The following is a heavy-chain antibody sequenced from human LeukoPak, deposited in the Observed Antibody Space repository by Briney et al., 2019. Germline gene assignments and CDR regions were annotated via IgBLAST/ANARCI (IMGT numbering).Heavy chain of an antibody. D-gene: IGHD3-16*01. J-gene: IGHJ5*02. CDR1: GGSITSDH. CDR3: ARQYLGEFDL. Sequence: PSETLSLTCTVSGGSITSDHWNWIRQPPGKGLEWIGYVYNSGSTDYNPSLKSRVTTSVDMSKNQFSLKLSSVTAADTAVYYCARQYLGEFDLWGQGTLVTVSS. CDR2: VYNSGST. V-gene: IGHV4-59*08.